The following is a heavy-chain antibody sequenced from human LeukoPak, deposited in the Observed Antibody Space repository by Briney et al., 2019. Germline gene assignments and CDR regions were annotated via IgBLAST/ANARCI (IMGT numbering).Heavy chain of an antibody. CDR3: ARPVGRYCSGGSCYYN. J-gene: IGHJ4*02. D-gene: IGHD2-15*01. CDR2: IDPSDSYT. CDR1: GYSFTSYW. V-gene: IGHV5-10-1*01. Sequence: GESLRISCKGSGYSFTSYWISWVRQMPGKGLEWMGRIDPSDSYTNYSPSFQGHVTISADKSISTAYLQWSSLKASDTAMYYCARPVGRYCSGGSCYYNWGQGTLVTVSS.